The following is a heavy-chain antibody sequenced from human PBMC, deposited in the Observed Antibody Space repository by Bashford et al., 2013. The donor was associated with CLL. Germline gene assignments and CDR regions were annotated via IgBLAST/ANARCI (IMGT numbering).Heavy chain of an antibody. D-gene: IGHD1-26*01. CDR1: GGSVSTHSYY. J-gene: IGHJ4*02. CDR3: ARRGSGNYYDY. V-gene: IGHV4-39*01. Sequence: SETLSLTCNVSGGSVSTHSYYWTWIRQPPGKGLEWIGYIYYSGSTYYNPSLKSRVTISVDTSKNQFSLNLSSVTAADTAVYYCARRGSGNYYDYWGQGTLVTVSS. CDR2: IYYSGST.